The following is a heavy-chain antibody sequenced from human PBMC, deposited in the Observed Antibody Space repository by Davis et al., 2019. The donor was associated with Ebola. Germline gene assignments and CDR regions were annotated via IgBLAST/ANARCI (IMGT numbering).Heavy chain of an antibody. CDR3: ANGDFEGAFDI. CDR1: GYTFTNYY. V-gene: IGHV1-46*01. D-gene: IGHD2-21*01. CDR2: INPSGGST. J-gene: IGHJ3*02. Sequence: ASVKVSCKASGYTFTNYYMHWVRHAPGQGLEWMGIINPSGGSTSYAQKFQGRVTMTRDTSTSTVYMELSSLRSEDTAVYYCANGDFEGAFDIWGQGTMVTVSS.